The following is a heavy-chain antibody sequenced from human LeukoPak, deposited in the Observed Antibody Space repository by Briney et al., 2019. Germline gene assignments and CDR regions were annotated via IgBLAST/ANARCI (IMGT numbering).Heavy chain of an antibody. Sequence: GASVKVSCKASGYTFTGYYMHWVRQAPGQGLEWMVRINPNSGGTNYAQKFQGRVTMSRDTSISTAYMELSRLRSDDTAVYYCAREMAIAATLGDYWGQGTLVTVSS. D-gene: IGHD2-15*01. CDR1: GYTFTGYY. J-gene: IGHJ4*02. CDR2: INPNSGGT. V-gene: IGHV1-2*06. CDR3: AREMAIAATLGDY.